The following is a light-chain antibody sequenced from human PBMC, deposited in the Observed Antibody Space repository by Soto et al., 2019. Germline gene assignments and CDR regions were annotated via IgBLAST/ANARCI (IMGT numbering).Light chain of an antibody. CDR1: SSNIGNNA. V-gene: IGLV1-36*01. CDR3: ASRDDSLNAYV. J-gene: IGLJ1*01. Sequence: QSALTQPPSVSEAPRQRVTISCSGSSSNIGNNAVNWYQQLPGQAPKVVIYYDNLLTSGVSDRFSGSKSGISDSLAISDLQSDDEADYYCASRDDSLNAYVFGPGTKVTVL. CDR2: YDN.